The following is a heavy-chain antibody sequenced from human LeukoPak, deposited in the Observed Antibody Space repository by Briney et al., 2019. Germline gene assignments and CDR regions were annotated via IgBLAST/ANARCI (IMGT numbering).Heavy chain of an antibody. J-gene: IGHJ5*02. CDR3: AKGANFVVVTANPRFDP. D-gene: IGHD2-21*02. CDR2: ISGSGGST. CDR1: GFTFSSYA. Sequence: GGSLRLSCAASGFTFSSYAMSWVRQAPGKGLEWVSAISGSGGSTYYADSVKGRSTISRDNSKNTLYLQMNSLRAEDTAVYYCAKGANFVVVTANPRFDPWGQGTLVTVSS. V-gene: IGHV3-23*01.